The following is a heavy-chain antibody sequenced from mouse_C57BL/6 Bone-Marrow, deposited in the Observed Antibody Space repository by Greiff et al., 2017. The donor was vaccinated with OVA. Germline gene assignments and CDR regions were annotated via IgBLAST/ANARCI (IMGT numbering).Heavy chain of an antibody. D-gene: IGHD2-5*01. CDR2: IDPNSGGT. CDR1: GYTFTSYW. CDR3: AREDYSNSFAY. J-gene: IGHJ3*01. Sequence: VQLQQPGAELVKPGASVKLSCKASGYTFTSYWMHWVKQRPGRGLEWIGSIDPNSGGTKYNEKFKSKATLTVDKPSSTAYMQLSSLTSEDSAVYYCAREDYSNSFAYWGQGTLVTVSA. V-gene: IGHV1-72*01.